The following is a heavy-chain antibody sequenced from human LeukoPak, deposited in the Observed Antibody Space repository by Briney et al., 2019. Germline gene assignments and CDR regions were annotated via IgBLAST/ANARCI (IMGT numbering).Heavy chain of an antibody. D-gene: IGHD3-22*01. CDR3: ARDHYYYDSSGYYRTDAFDI. CDR1: GGSISSYY. J-gene: IGHJ3*02. CDR2: IYYSGST. V-gene: IGHV4-59*01. Sequence: SETLSLTCTVSGGSISSYYWSWIRQPPGKGLEWIGYIYYSGSTNYNPSLKSRVTMSVDTSKNQFSLKLSSVTAADTAVYYCARDHYYYDSSGYYRTDAFDIWGQGTMVTVSS.